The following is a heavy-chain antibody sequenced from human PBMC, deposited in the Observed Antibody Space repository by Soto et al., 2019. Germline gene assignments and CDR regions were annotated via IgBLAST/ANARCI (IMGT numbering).Heavy chain of an antibody. CDR1: GFPFSDYY. CDR3: ARDSPGGFNWFDP. Sequence: GGPLRLSCAASGFPFSDYYMTWIRQAPGKGLEWVSYISSSGSALQYAASVKGRFTISRDNARNSVFLQMNSLRVEDTAMYYCARDSPGGFNWFDPWGQGTLVTVSS. D-gene: IGHD3-16*01. CDR2: ISSSGSAL. V-gene: IGHV3-11*01. J-gene: IGHJ5*02.